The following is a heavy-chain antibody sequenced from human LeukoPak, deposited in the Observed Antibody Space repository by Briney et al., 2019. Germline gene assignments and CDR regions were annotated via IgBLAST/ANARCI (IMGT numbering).Heavy chain of an antibody. V-gene: IGHV4-34*01. J-gene: IGHJ4*02. CDR1: GGSFSGYY. CDR2: INHSGST. CDR3: ARAGLRYFDWLLDDGIDY. D-gene: IGHD3-9*01. Sequence: SETLSLTCAVYGGSFSGYYWSWIHQPPGKGLEWIGEINHSGSTNYNPSLKSRVTISVDTSKNQFSLKLSSVTAADTAVYYCARAGLRYFDWLLDDGIDYWGQGTLVTVSS.